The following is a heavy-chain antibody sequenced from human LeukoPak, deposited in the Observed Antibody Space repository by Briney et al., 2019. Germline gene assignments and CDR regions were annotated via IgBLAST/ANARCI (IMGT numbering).Heavy chain of an antibody. D-gene: IGHD2-15*01. V-gene: IGHV1-18*01. CDR2: ISAYNGNT. Sequence: RASVKVSCKASGYTFTSYGISWVRQAPGQVLEWMGWISAYNGNTNYAQKLQGRVTMTTDTSTSTAYMELRSLRSDDTAVYYCARDFGEGYCSGGSCYAFDYWGQGTLVTVSS. J-gene: IGHJ4*02. CDR1: GYTFTSYG. CDR3: ARDFGEGYCSGGSCYAFDY.